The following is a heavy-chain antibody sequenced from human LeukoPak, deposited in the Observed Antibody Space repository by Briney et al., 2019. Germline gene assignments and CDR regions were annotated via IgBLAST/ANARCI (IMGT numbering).Heavy chain of an antibody. CDR2: IYSGGST. CDR1: GFTVSSNY. CDR3: ARDRKGLRYFDWGAFDI. D-gene: IGHD3-9*01. J-gene: IGHJ3*02. V-gene: IGHV3-53*01. Sequence: GGSLRLSCAASGFTVSSNYMSWVRQAPGKGLEWVSVIYSGGSTYYADSVKGRFTISRDNSKNTLYLQTNSLRAEDTAVYYCARDRKGLRYFDWGAFDIWGQGTMVTVSS.